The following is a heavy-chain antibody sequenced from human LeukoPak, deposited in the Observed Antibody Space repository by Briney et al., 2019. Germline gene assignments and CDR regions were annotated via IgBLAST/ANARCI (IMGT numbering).Heavy chain of an antibody. D-gene: IGHD6-25*01. J-gene: IGHJ4*02. V-gene: IGHV4-4*02. CDR3: AREGGFYRPLDY. Sequence: SGTLSLTCDVSGGSISTTNWWTWVRQPPGGGLEWIGEVHLNGRTHYNPSLESRVTMSVAMSDNHVSLQLTSVTASDSAGYYCAREGGFYRPLDYSGPGTLVIVSA. CDR2: VHLNGRT. CDR1: GGSISTTNW.